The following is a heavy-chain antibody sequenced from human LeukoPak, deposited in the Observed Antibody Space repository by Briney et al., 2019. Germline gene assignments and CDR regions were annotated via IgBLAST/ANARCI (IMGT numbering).Heavy chain of an antibody. V-gene: IGHV3-74*01. J-gene: IGHJ4*02. Sequence: GGSLRLSCAASGFTFSTYWMHWVRQPPEKGLLWVSHINPDGSTTNYADSVKGRFTVSRDNAKNTLYLQMNNLRVEDTAVYYCARDVSGRDDYWGQGTLVIVSS. CDR2: INPDGSTT. CDR3: ARDVSGRDDY. CDR1: GFTFSTYW. D-gene: IGHD6-25*01.